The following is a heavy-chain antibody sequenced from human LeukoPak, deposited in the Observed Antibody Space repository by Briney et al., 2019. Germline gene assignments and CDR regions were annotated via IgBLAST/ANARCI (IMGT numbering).Heavy chain of an antibody. CDR3: ASQPYYDFWSGFAPPTAPDAFDI. CDR1: GYTFTSYY. V-gene: IGHV1-46*01. J-gene: IGHJ3*02. Sequence: GASVKVSCKASGYTFTSYYMHWVRQAPGQGLEWMGIINPSGGSTSYAQKFQGRVTMTRDTSTSTVSMELSSLRAEDTAVYYCASQPYYDFWSGFAPPTAPDAFDIWGQGTMVTVSS. D-gene: IGHD3-3*01. CDR2: INPSGGST.